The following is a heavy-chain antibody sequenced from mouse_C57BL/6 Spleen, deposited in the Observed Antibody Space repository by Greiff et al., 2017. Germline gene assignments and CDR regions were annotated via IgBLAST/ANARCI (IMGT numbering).Heavy chain of an antibody. V-gene: IGHV5-4*01. CDR2: ISDGGSYT. CDR3: ARDWYYYAMDD. J-gene: IGHJ4*01. Sequence: EVKLVESGGGLVKPGGSLKLSCAASGFTFSSYAMSWVRQTPEKRLEWVATISDGGSYTYYPDNVKGRFTISRDNAKNNLYLQMSHLKSEDTAMYYFARDWYYYAMDDCGQGTSVTVSS. CDR1: GFTFSSYA.